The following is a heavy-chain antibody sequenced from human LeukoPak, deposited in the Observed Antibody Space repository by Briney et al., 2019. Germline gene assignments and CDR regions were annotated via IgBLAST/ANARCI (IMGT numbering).Heavy chain of an antibody. D-gene: IGHD5-18*01. V-gene: IGHV3-53*01. CDR3: ARDRWVDTAMENYYYYGMDV. CDR2: IYSGGST. CDR1: GFTVSSNY. Sequence: PGGSLRLSCAASGFTVSSNYMSWVRQAPGKGLEWVSVIYSGGSTYYADSVKGRFTISRDNSKNTLYLQMNSLRAEDTAVYYCARDRWVDTAMENYYYYGMDVWGQGTTVTVSS. J-gene: IGHJ6*02.